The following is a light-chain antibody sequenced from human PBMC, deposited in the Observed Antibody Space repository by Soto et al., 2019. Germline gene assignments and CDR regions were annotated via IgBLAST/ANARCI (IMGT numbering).Light chain of an antibody. CDR3: CSYAGSRV. J-gene: IGLJ2*01. CDR2: EGS. CDR1: SSDVGSYNL. V-gene: IGLV2-23*01. Sequence: QSAVTQPASVSGSPGQSITISCTGTSSDVGSYNLVSWYQQHPGKAPKLMIYEGSKWPSGVSNRFSGSKSGNTASLTISGLQAEDEADYYCCSYAGSRVFGGGTKLTVL.